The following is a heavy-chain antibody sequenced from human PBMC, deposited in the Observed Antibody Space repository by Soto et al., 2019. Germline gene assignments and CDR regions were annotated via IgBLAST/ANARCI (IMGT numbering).Heavy chain of an antibody. V-gene: IGHV3-21*01. J-gene: IGHJ4*02. D-gene: IGHD2-15*01. CDR1: GFTFSSYS. CDR3: ARGVYCSGGGCYNYFYFDY. CDR2: ISSSSSYI. Sequence: GGSLRLSCAASGFTFSSYSMNLVRQAPGKGLEWVSSISSSSSYIYYADSVKGRFTISRDNAKNSLYLQMNSLRAEDTAVYYCARGVYCSGGGCYNYFYFDYWGQGTLVTVSS.